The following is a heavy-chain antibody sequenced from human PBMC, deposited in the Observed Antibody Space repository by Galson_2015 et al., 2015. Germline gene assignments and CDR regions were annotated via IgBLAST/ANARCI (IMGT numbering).Heavy chain of an antibody. CDR2: ISSSSSTI. D-gene: IGHD3-16*02. J-gene: IGHJ3*02. CDR1: GFTFSSYS. CDR3: ARGGSYRYKINAFDI. Sequence: SLRLSCAASGFTFSSYSMNWVRQAPGKGLEWVSYISSSSSTIYYADSVKGRFTISRDNAKNSLYLQMNSLRDEDTAVYYCARGGSYRYKINAFDIWGQGTMVTVSS. V-gene: IGHV3-48*02.